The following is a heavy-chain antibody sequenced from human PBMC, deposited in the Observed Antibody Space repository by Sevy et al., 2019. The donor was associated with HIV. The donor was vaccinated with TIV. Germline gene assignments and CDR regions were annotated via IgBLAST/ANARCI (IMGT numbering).Heavy chain of an antibody. CDR3: AGENARGRGYS. J-gene: IGHJ4*02. V-gene: IGHV4-59*08. D-gene: IGHD3-10*01. CDR1: GGSITSLY. CDR2: IYYNGHI. Sequence: SETLSLTCTVSGGSITSLYWNWIRQPPGKGLEWIANIYYNGHINYNPSLKSRVTLSLDTSKNQFSLRLSSVTAAGTAMYYCAGENARGRGYSWGQGTLVTVSS.